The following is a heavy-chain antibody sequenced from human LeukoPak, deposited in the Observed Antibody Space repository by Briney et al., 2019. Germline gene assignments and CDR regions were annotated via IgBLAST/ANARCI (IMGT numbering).Heavy chain of an antibody. V-gene: IGHV4-39*01. Sequence: PSETLSLTCTVSGGSISSSSYYWGWIRQPPGKGLEWIGSIYYSGSTYYNPSLKSRVTISVDTSKNQFSLKLSSVTAADTAVYYCARDEGIAAADWFDPWGQGTLVTVSS. CDR3: ARDEGIAAADWFDP. J-gene: IGHJ5*02. CDR1: GGSISSSSYY. D-gene: IGHD6-13*01. CDR2: IYYSGST.